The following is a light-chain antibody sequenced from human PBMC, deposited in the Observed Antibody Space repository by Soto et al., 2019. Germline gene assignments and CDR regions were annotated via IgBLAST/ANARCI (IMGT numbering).Light chain of an antibody. CDR3: PQYDTSSYT. J-gene: IGKJ2*01. CDR1: HRFSSTY. Sequence: EIVLTQAPGTMSLSPGERATLSCRARHRFSSTYFAWYQQKPGQAPRLLIYAASSRETGIPDTFSGSGSGTDFTLTISRVEPEDSAVYYCPQYDTSSYTFGKGTKLEIK. V-gene: IGKV3-20*01. CDR2: AAS.